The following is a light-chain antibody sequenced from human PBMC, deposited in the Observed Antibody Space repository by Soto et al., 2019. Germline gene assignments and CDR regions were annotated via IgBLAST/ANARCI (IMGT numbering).Light chain of an antibody. Sequence: EIVLTQSPVTLSLSPGERATLSCRASQSVSSYLAWYQQKPGQAPRLLIYDASNRATGVTARFSGSGSGTDFTLTIDNLEPEDFAVYYCQQRSNWPPITFGQGTRLEMK. CDR2: DAS. CDR1: QSVSSY. V-gene: IGKV3-11*01. CDR3: QQRSNWPPIT. J-gene: IGKJ5*01.